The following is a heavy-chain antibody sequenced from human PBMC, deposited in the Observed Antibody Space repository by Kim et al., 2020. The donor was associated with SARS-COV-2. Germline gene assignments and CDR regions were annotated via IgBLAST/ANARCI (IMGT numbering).Heavy chain of an antibody. CDR2: INHSGST. V-gene: IGHV4-34*01. J-gene: IGHJ4*02. CDR3: ARGRVGNRYSSSWFDY. Sequence: ETLSLTCAVYGGSFSGYYWSWIRQPPGKGLEWIGEINHSGSTNYNPSLKSRVTISVDTSKNQFSLKLSSVTAADTAVYYCARGRVGNRYSSSWFDYWGQGTLVTVSS. CDR1: GGSFSGYY. D-gene: IGHD6-13*01.